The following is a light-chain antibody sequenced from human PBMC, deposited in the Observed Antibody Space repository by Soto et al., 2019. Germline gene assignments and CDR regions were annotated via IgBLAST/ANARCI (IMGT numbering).Light chain of an antibody. CDR3: SSHTTYSTRI. Sequence: QSALTQPASVSGSPGQSIAISCTGTSNDIGSYNYVSWYQQHPGKAPKLIIHEVSNRPSGISDHFSGSKSGNTASLTISGLQADDEADYYCSSHTTYSTRIFGTGTKLTVL. J-gene: IGLJ1*01. V-gene: IGLV2-14*01. CDR2: EVS. CDR1: SNDIGSYNY.